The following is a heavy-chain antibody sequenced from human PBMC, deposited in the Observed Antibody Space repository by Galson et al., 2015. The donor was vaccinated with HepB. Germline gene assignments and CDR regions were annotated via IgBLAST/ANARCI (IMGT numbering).Heavy chain of an antibody. J-gene: IGHJ5*02. V-gene: IGHV2-70*01. Sequence: PALVKPTQTLTLTCTFSGFSLSTSGMCVSWIRQPPGKALEWLALIDWDDDKYYSTSLKTRLTISKDTSKNQVVLTMTNMDPVDTATYYCARIRSYDFWSGNLYGFDPWGQGTLVTVSS. CDR2: IDWDDDK. CDR3: ARIRSYDFWSGNLYGFDP. D-gene: IGHD3-3*01. CDR1: GFSLSTSGMC.